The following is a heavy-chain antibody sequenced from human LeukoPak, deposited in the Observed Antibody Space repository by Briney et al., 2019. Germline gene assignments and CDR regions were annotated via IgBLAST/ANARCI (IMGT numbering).Heavy chain of an antibody. D-gene: IGHD3-10*01. V-gene: IGHV3-53*01. Sequence: GGSLRLSCAASGFIVSSHYMSWVRQAPGKGLEWVAVIYAGGRTYYAVSVQGRFTISRDNSKNTLYLQMSSLRAEDTAVYYCATEPSYYGSGNDYWGQGTLVTVSS. CDR1: GFIVSSHY. CDR2: IYAGGRT. CDR3: ATEPSYYGSGNDY. J-gene: IGHJ4*02.